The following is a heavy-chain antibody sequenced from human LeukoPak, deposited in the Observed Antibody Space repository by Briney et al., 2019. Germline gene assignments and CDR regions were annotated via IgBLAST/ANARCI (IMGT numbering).Heavy chain of an antibody. CDR2: ISYDGSNK. CDR1: GFTFSSYG. D-gene: IGHD2-15*01. V-gene: IGHV3-30*03. CDR3: ASDYSYGY. J-gene: IGHJ4*02. Sequence: GGSLRLSCAASGFTFSSYGMHWVRQAPGKGLEWVAVISYDGSNKYYADSVKGRFTISRDNSKNTLYLQMNSLRAEDTAVYYCASDYSYGYWGQGTLVTVSS.